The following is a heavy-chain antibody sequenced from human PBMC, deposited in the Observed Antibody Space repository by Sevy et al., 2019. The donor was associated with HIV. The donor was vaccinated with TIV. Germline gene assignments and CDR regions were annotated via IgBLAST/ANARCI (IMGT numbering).Heavy chain of an antibody. CDR1: GFTFSSYG. D-gene: IGHD2-15*01. Sequence: GGSLRLSCAASGFTFSSYGMHWVRQAPGKGLEWVAFIRYDGSNKYYADSVKGRFTISRDNSKNTLYLQMNSLRAEGTAVYYCAKGDYIVVVVAATRGMDVWGQGTTVTVSS. CDR2: IRYDGSNK. CDR3: AKGDYIVVVVAATRGMDV. J-gene: IGHJ6*02. V-gene: IGHV3-30*02.